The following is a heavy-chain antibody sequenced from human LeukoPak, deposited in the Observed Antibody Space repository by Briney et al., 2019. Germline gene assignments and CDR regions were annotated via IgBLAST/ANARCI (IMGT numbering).Heavy chain of an antibody. J-gene: IGHJ4*02. CDR3: AKGSRSSGWSYFDY. Sequence: GGSLRLSCAASGFTFSSYGMHWVRQAPGKGLEWVSGISGSGDNTYYADSVKGRFTISRDNSRNTLSLQMNSLRAEDTAIYYCAKGSRSSGWSYFDYWGQGTLVTVSS. CDR1: GFTFSSYG. V-gene: IGHV3-23*01. D-gene: IGHD6-19*01. CDR2: ISGSGDNT.